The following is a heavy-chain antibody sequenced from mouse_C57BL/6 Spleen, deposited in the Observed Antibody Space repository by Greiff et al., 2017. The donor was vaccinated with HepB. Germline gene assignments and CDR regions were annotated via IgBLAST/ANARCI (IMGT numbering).Heavy chain of an antibody. V-gene: IGHV1-62-2*01. CDR3: ARHEDRGYYSNYAQFAY. D-gene: IGHD2-5*01. Sequence: QVQLKQSGAELVKPGASVKLSCKASGYTFTEYTIHWVKQRSGQGLEWIGWFYPGSGSIKYNEKFKDKATLTADKSSSTVYMELSRLTSEDSAVYFCARHEDRGYYSNYAQFAYWGQGTLVTVSA. CDR1: GYTFTEYT. CDR2: FYPGSGSI. J-gene: IGHJ3*01.